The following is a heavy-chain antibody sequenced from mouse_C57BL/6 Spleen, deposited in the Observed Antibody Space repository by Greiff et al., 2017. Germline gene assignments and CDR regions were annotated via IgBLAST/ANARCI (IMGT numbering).Heavy chain of an antibody. V-gene: IGHV5-16*01. J-gene: IGHJ3*01. CDR2: INYDGSST. CDR3: AREDSSGYPFAY. D-gene: IGHD3-2*02. Sequence: EVHLVESEGGLVQPGSSMKLSCTASGFTFSDYYMAWVRQVPEKGLEWVANINYDGSSTYYLDSLKSRFIISRDNAKNILYLQMSSLKSEDTATYYCAREDSSGYPFAYWGQGTLVTVSA. CDR1: GFTFSDYY.